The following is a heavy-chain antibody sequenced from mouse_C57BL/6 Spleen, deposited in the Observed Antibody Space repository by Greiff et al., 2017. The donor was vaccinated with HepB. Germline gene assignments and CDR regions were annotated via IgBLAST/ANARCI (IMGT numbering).Heavy chain of an antibody. D-gene: IGHD2-4*01. Sequence: VQLQQSGAELARPGASVKMSCKASGYTFTSYTMHWVKQRPGQGLEWIGYINPSSGYTKYNQKFKDKATLTADKSSSTAYMQLSSLTSEDSAVYYCASLGLRGNYYAMDYWGQGTSVTVSS. V-gene: IGHV1-4*01. CDR1: GYTFTSYT. CDR3: ASLGLRGNYYAMDY. J-gene: IGHJ4*01. CDR2: INPSSGYT.